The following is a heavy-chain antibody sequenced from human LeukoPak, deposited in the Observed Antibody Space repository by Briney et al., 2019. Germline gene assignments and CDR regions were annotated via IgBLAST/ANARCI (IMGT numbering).Heavy chain of an antibody. D-gene: IGHD2-15*01. CDR2: ITNSDNSM. CDR1: GFTFSDYY. V-gene: IGHV3-11*01. CDR3: ARIWPSVAAFDI. Sequence: PGGSLRLSCAASGFTFSDYYMTWIRQAPGKGLEWVSYITNSDNSMYYADSVKGRFTISRDNAKNSLHLQMNSLRAEDTAAYYCARIWPSVAAFDIWGQGAMVTVSS. J-gene: IGHJ3*02.